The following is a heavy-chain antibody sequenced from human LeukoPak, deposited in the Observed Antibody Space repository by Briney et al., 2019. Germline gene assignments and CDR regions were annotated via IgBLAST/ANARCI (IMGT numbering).Heavy chain of an antibody. CDR1: GFTFSSYA. CDR3: AREGQQLVPGHFDY. J-gene: IGHJ4*02. D-gene: IGHD6-13*01. Sequence: PGRSLRLSCAASGFTFSSYAMHWVRQAPGKGLEWVAVISYDGSNKYYADSVKGRFTISRDNSKNTLYPQMNSLRAEDTAVYYCAREGQQLVPGHFDYWGQGTLVTVSS. CDR2: ISYDGSNK. V-gene: IGHV3-30-3*01.